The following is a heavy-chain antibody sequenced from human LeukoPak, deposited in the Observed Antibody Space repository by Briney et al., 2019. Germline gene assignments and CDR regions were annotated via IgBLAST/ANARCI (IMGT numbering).Heavy chain of an antibody. CDR1: GDSISSNIYY. CDR2: ISYSGST. V-gene: IGHV4-39*07. D-gene: IGHD4-17*01. CDR3: ARALSSTVTQYYFDY. J-gene: IGHJ4*02. Sequence: SETLSLTCTVSGDSISSNIYYWDWIRQPPGKGLEWIGIISYSGSTYYNPSLKSRVAMSVDTSKNQFSLKLSSVTAADTAVYYCARALSSTVTQYYFDYWGQGTLVTVSS.